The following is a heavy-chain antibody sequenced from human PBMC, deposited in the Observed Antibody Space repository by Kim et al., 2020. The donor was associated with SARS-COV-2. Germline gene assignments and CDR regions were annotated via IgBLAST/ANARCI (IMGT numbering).Heavy chain of an antibody. CDR3: AKDYYVLRYFDWFVAFDI. Sequence: KGRFTISRDNSKNTLYLQMNSLRAEDTAVYYCAKDYYVLRYFDWFVAFDIWGQGTMVTVSS. V-gene: IGHV3-23*01. J-gene: IGHJ3*02. D-gene: IGHD3-9*01.